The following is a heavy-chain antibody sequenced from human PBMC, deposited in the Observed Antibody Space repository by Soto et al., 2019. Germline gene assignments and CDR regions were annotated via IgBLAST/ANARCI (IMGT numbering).Heavy chain of an antibody. V-gene: IGHV4-30-4*01. D-gene: IGHD3-22*01. CDR1: GASISSGDYF. CDR2: IYYSGST. CDR3: ARAPANNYYDSSGYDY. J-gene: IGHJ4*02. Sequence: KPSETLSLTCTVSGASISSGDYFWSWIRQPPGKGLEWIGYIYYSGSTYYNPSLKSRVTISVDTSKNQFSLKLSSVTAADTAVYYCARAPANNYYDSSGYDYWGQGTLVTVSS.